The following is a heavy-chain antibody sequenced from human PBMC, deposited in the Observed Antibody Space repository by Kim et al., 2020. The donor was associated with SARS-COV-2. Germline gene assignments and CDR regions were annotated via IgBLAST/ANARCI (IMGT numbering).Heavy chain of an antibody. CDR2: FDPEDGET. Sequence: ASVKVSCKVSGYTLTELSMHWVRQAPGKGLEWMGGFDPEDGETIYAQKFQGRVTMTEDTSTDTAYMELSSLRSEDTAVYYCATAVAVTGRSSDYYYYYGMEVWGQGTTVTVSS. CDR3: ATAVAVTGRSSDYYYYYGMEV. J-gene: IGHJ6*02. CDR1: GYTLTELS. D-gene: IGHD6-19*01. V-gene: IGHV1-24*01.